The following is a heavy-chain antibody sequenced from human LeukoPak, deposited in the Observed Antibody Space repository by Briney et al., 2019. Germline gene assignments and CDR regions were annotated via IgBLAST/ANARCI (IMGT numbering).Heavy chain of an antibody. V-gene: IGHV3-33*01. Sequence: PGGSLRLSCAASGFTLSSYGMHWVRQAPGKGLEWVADIWYDGSKKYCADSVKGRFTISRDNSKNTLYLQMNSLRAEDTAIYYCARDVYRVDAWGQGTLVTVSS. CDR3: ARDVYRVDA. J-gene: IGHJ5*02. D-gene: IGHD5/OR15-5a*01. CDR2: IWYDGSKK. CDR1: GFTLSSYG.